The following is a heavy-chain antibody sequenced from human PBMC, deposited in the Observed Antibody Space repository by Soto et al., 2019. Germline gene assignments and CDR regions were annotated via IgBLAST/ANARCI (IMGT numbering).Heavy chain of an antibody. CDR2: IYYSGST. D-gene: IGHD3-10*01. Sequence: TLSLTCTVSGGSISSGDYYWSWIRQHPGKGLEWIGYIYYSGSTYYNPSLKSRVTISVDTSKNQFSLKLSSVTAADTAVYYCARDRGYPRYFDYWGQGTLVTVSS. CDR3: ARDRGYPRYFDY. V-gene: IGHV4-31*03. CDR1: GGSISSGDYY. J-gene: IGHJ4*02.